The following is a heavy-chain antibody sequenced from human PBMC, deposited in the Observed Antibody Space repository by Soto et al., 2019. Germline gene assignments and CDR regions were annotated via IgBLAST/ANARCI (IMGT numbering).Heavy chain of an antibody. CDR2: IIHTGST. CDR1: RGSVSGYY. J-gene: IGHJ4*02. D-gene: IGHD2-2*01. CDR3: ARVGQPPSDY. Sequence: SEPLFLPCAVSRGSVSGYYWSWVRQFPGKGLEWIGEIIHTGSTNYNPSLKSRVTMSIDTSKKEISLKLSSVTAADTAVYYCARVGQPPSDYWGQGTLVTVSS. V-gene: IGHV4-34*12.